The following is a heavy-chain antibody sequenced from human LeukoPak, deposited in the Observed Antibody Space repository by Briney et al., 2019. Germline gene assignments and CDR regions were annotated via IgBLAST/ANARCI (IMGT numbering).Heavy chain of an antibody. CDR3: ARPWGPNNYFDF. Sequence: ASVKVSCKASGYTFASYYVHWVRQAPGQGLEWMGMINPSGRSTTYAQKFQGRVTMTRDTPTTTVYMELSGLTSEDTAVYYCARPWGPNNYFDFWGQGTLVTVSS. D-gene: IGHD3-16*01. CDR1: GYTFASYY. CDR2: INPSGRST. J-gene: IGHJ4*02. V-gene: IGHV1-46*01.